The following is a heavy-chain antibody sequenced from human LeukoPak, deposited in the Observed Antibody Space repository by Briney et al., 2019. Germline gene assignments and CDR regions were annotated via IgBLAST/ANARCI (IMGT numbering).Heavy chain of an antibody. V-gene: IGHV4-34*01. J-gene: IGHJ4*02. CDR1: GGSFSGYY. CDR2: INLSGRT. Sequence: PSETLSLTCAVYGGSFSGYYWSWIRQPPRKGQGWVGDINLSGRTNNNPSLKSRVTISVDTSKNQFSLQLSSVTAADTAVYYCARGVYCSGGSCYIPFVYWGQGTLVTVSS. D-gene: IGHD2-15*01. CDR3: ARGVYCSGGSCYIPFVY.